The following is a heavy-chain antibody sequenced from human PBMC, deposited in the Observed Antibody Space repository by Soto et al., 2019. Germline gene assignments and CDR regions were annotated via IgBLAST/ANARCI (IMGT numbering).Heavy chain of an antibody. CDR2: INPDTGGT. CDR3: AREIKGLRLGRLDP. V-gene: IGHV1-2*02. Sequence: QVQLVQSGAEVKKPGASLKVSCKSSGYTFSDYYIHWVRQAPGQGLEWMGWINPDTGGTNYAQKFQGRVTMTMDTSVSTAYMELSTMRSDDTAVYYCAREIKGLRLGRLDPWGQGTLVTVSS. D-gene: IGHD5-12*01. CDR1: GYTFSDYY. J-gene: IGHJ5*02.